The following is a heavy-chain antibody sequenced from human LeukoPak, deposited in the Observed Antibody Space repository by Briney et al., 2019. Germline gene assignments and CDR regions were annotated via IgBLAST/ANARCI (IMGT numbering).Heavy chain of an antibody. CDR1: GGTFSSYA. V-gene: IGHV1-69*13. CDR3: ARDSGSYSVQYFQH. D-gene: IGHD1-26*01. Sequence: SVKVSCKASGGTFSSYAISWVRQAPGQGLEWMGGIIPIFGTANYAQKFQGRVTITADESASTAYMELSSLRSEDTAVYYCARDSGSYSVQYFQHWGQGTLVTVSS. J-gene: IGHJ1*01. CDR2: IIPIFGTA.